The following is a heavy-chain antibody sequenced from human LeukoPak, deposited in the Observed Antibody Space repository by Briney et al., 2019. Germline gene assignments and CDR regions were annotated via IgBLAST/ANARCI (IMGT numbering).Heavy chain of an antibody. J-gene: IGHJ4*02. CDR2: LSYDGTNT. Sequence: GGSLRLSCVASGFTFSSYSMQWVRQTPGRGLEWVGILSYDGTNTYYGESVKGRFTISRDNSQNTVYLQMNSLRAEDTAVYYCAKGGTSVTRYVDYWGQGTLVTVSS. CDR1: GFTFSSYS. CDR3: AKGGTSVTRYVDY. D-gene: IGHD4-17*01. V-gene: IGHV3-30*18.